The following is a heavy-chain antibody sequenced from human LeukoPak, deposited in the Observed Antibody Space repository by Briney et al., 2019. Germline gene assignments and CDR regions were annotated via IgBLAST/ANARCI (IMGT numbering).Heavy chain of an antibody. J-gene: IGHJ4*02. CDR2: ISGSGVST. Sequence: QPGGSLRLSCAASGFTFSSCAMSWVRQAPGKGLEWVSGISGSGVSTYYADSVKGRFTISRENSKNTLYLQMSSLRAEDTAVYYCAKIPQTTSVGYFDYWGQGNLVTVSS. D-gene: IGHD4-17*01. CDR3: AKIPQTTSVGYFDY. CDR1: GFTFSSCA. V-gene: IGHV3-23*01.